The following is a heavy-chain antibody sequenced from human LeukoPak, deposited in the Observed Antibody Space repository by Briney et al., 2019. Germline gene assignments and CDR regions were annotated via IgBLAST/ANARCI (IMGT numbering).Heavy chain of an antibody. D-gene: IGHD5-12*01. Sequence: SETLSLTCTVSGGSISSYYWSWIRQPPGKGLEWIGYIYYSGSTNYNPSPKSRVTISVDMSKNQFSLKLSSVTAADTAVYYCARDDSGYDFFDYWGQGTLVTVSS. V-gene: IGHV4-59*01. CDR1: GGSISSYY. CDR3: ARDDSGYDFFDY. CDR2: IYYSGST. J-gene: IGHJ4*02.